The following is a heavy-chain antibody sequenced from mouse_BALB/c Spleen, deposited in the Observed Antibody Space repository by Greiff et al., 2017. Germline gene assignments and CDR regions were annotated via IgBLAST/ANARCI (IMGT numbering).Heavy chain of an antibody. V-gene: IGHV1-54*01. J-gene: IGHJ3*01. CDR3: ARAGGSSSPWFAY. D-gene: IGHD4-1*01. CDR2: INPGSGGN. Sequence: VQLQQSGAELVRPGTSVKVSCKASGYAFTNYLIEWVKQRPGQGLEWIGVINPGSGGNNYNEKFKGKATLTADKSSSTAYMQLSSLTSDDSAVYFCARAGGSSSPWFAYWGQGTLVTVSA. CDR1: GYAFTNYL.